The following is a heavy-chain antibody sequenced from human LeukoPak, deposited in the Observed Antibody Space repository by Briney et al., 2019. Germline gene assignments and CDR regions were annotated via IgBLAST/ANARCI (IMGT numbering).Heavy chain of an antibody. Sequence: ASVKVSCKASGYSITRYDIYWVRQAIGQGPEWMGWVNPNSGHSGSAQRFQGRVTVSWETSLSTAYMELSSLRSEDTAVYYCARGNDLRGGAMDVWGQGTTVIVSS. V-gene: IGHV1-8*01. D-gene: IGHD3-10*01. J-gene: IGHJ6*02. CDR2: VNPNSGHS. CDR1: GYSITRYD. CDR3: ARGNDLRGGAMDV.